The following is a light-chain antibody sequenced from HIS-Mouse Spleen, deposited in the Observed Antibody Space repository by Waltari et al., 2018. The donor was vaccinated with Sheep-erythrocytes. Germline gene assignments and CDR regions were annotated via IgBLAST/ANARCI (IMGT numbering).Light chain of an antibody. CDR1: SSDVGGYHR. J-gene: IGLJ1*01. CDR2: EGS. CDR3: CSYAGSSTFYV. Sequence: QSALTQPASVSGSPGQSITISCTGTSSDVGGYHRVSLYQQHPGKAPKLMIYEGSKRPSGVSNRFSGSKSGNTASLTISGLQAEDEADYYCCSYAGSSTFYVFGTGTKVTVL. V-gene: IGLV2-23*03.